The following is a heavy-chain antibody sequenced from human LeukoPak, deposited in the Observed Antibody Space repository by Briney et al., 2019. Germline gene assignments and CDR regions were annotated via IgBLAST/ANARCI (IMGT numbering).Heavy chain of an antibody. CDR2: ISGSSNYI. V-gene: IGHV3-21*01. CDR1: GFTFSSYI. D-gene: IGHD5-12*01. J-gene: IGHJ4*02. Sequence: GGSLRLSCAASGFTFSSYILSWVRQAPGKGLEWVSSISGSSNYIYYADSGKGRFTISRDNAKNSLFLQMNSLRAEDTAVYYCARVNGGYDLGWYFDYWGQGTLVTVSS. CDR3: ARVNGGYDLGWYFDY.